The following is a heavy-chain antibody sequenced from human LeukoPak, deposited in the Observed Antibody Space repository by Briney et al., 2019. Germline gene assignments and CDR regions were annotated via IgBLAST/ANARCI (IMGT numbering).Heavy chain of an antibody. V-gene: IGHV4-59*12. D-gene: IGHD2-2*02. CDR2: IYYSGST. CDR3: ARGDGYCSSTSCYKGAQFDY. Sequence: SETLSLTCTVSGGSISSYYWSWIRQPPGKGLEWIGYIYYSGSTNYNPSLKSRVTISVDTSKNQFSLKLSSVTAADTAVYYCARGDGYCSSTSCYKGAQFDYWGQGTLVTVSS. J-gene: IGHJ4*02. CDR1: GGSISSYY.